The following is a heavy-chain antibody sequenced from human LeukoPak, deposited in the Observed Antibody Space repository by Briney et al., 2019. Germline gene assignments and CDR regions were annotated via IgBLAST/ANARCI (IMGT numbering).Heavy chain of an antibody. CDR1: GDSISSGGYY. Sequence: SETLSLTCTVSGDSISSGGYYWSWIRQHPGKGLEWIAYMFYSGTTYYNPSLKSRVIISVDTSKYLFSLKLTSVTAADTAVYYCVRGSSSGWRTEWGQGTLVIVSS. CDR3: VRGSSSGWRTE. V-gene: IGHV4-31*03. D-gene: IGHD6-19*01. CDR2: MFYSGTT. J-gene: IGHJ4*02.